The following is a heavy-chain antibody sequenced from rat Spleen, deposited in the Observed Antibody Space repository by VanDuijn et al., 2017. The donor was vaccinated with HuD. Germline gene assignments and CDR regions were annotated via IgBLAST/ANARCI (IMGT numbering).Heavy chain of an antibody. CDR2: IKANTNNYAT. D-gene: IGHD1-10*01. V-gene: IGHV6-6*01. CDR3: ASIDNNGDYFDY. CDR1: GFTFSTAW. Sequence: EVQVLESGGGLVQPGNSLKLSCATSGFTFSTAWMYWYRQFPEKRLEWVARIKANTNNYATDYTESVKGRFTISREDSKSSIYLQMNNLKEEDTAIYYCASIDNNGDYFDYWGQGVMVTVSS. J-gene: IGHJ2*01.